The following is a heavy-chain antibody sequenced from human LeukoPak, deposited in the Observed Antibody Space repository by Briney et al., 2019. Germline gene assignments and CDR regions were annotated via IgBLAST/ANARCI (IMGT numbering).Heavy chain of an antibody. J-gene: IGHJ5*02. D-gene: IGHD3-10*01. CDR2: IYYSGST. CDR3: ARGFAASGSYPTHWFDP. CDR1: GGSINSGGYY. V-gene: IGHV4-31*03. Sequence: SQTLSLTCTVSGGSINSGGYYWSWIRQHPGKGLECIGYIYYSGSTYYNPSLKSRVTISVDTSKNQFSLKLSSVTAADTAVYYCARGFAASGSYPTHWFDPWGQGTLVTVSS.